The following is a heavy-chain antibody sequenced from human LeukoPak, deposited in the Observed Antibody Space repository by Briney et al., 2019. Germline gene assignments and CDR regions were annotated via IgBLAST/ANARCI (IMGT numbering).Heavy chain of an antibody. CDR2: IYYSGST. Sequence: SETLSLTCTVSGGSISSSSYHWGWIRQPPGKGLEWIGSIYYSGSTYYNPSLKSRVTISADTSKNQFSLKLSSVTAADTAVYYCARGGSSFPKGYYFDYWGQGTLVTVSS. J-gene: IGHJ4*02. CDR3: ARGGSSFPKGYYFDY. CDR1: GGSISSSSYH. V-gene: IGHV4-39*07. D-gene: IGHD3-10*01.